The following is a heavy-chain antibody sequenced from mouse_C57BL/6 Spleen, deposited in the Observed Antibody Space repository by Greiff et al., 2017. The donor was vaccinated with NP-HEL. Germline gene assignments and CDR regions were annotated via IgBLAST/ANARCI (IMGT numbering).Heavy chain of an antibody. Sequence: EVKLMESGGGLVQPGGSMKLSCAASGFTFSDAWMDWVRQSPEKGLEWVAEIRNKANNHATYYAESVKGRFTISRDDSKSSVYLQMNSLRAEDTGIYYCTRQGIYDGYYENAMDYWGQGTSVTVSS. CDR1: GFTFSDAW. CDR2: IRNKANNHAT. V-gene: IGHV6-6*01. D-gene: IGHD2-3*01. J-gene: IGHJ4*01. CDR3: TRQGIYDGYYENAMDY.